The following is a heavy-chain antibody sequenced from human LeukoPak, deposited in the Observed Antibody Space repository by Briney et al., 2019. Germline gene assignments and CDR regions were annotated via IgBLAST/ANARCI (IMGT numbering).Heavy chain of an antibody. V-gene: IGHV1-2*02. D-gene: IGHD3-10*01. CDR2: INPNSGGT. Sequence: ASVKVSCKASGGTFSSYAISWVRQAPGQGLEWMGWINPNSGGTNYAQKFQGRVTMTRDTSISTAYMELSRLRSDDTAVYYCARGGLWFGELILYYYYMDVWGKGTTVTISS. CDR3: ARGGLWFGELILYYYYMDV. J-gene: IGHJ6*03. CDR1: GGTFSSYA.